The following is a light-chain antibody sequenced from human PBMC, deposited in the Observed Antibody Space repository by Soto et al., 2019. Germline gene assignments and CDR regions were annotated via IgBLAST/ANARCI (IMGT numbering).Light chain of an antibody. CDR2: AAS. Sequence: DIQMTQSPSSLSASVGDRVTITCRASQDISKFLAWFQQKPGRVPKLLIYAASTLHSGVPSRFSGSGSGTYFTITISSLQPEDVATYSCQMYGSAPALTFGGGTKVEIE. CDR1: QDISKF. J-gene: IGKJ4*01. CDR3: QMYGSAPALT. V-gene: IGKV1-27*01.